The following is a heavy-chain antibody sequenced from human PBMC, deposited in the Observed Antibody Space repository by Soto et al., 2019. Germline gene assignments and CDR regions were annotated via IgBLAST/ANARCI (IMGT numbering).Heavy chain of an antibody. Sequence: EGSLRLSCAASEFTFSAYDMHWVRQTTGKGLEWVSAIGAADDPYYLGSVKGRFTISRENAKNSLYLQMNSLRAEDTAVYYCARAYSGRLPRRADYYFAMDVWGQGTTVTVSS. D-gene: IGHD2-15*01. J-gene: IGHJ6*02. V-gene: IGHV3-13*05. CDR1: EFTFSAYD. CDR3: ARAYSGRLPRRADYYFAMDV. CDR2: IGAADDP.